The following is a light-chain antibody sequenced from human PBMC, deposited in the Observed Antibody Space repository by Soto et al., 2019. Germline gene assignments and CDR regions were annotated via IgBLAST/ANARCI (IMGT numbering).Light chain of an antibody. CDR2: GAS. CDR3: QQYNNWPYT. V-gene: IGKV3-15*01. CDR1: QSVSSN. J-gene: IGKJ2*01. Sequence: EIVMTQSPATLSVSPGERVTLSCRASQSVSSNLAWYQQKPGQAPRLLIYGASTRATGIPARFSGSGSGTEFTLTISSLQSEDFAVYYCQQYNNWPYTFGPGTKLEIK.